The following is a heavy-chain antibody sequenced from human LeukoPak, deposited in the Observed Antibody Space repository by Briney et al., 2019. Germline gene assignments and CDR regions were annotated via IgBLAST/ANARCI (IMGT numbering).Heavy chain of an antibody. Sequence: SETLSLTCAVYGGSFSGYYWSWIRQPPGKGLEWIGEINHSGSTNYNPSLKSRVTMSVDTSKNQFSLKLSSVTAADTAVYYCARESVGHSSSCCFDWGQGTLVTVSS. V-gene: IGHV4-34*01. D-gene: IGHD6-13*01. CDR3: ARESVGHSSSCCFD. CDR2: INHSGST. CDR1: GGSFSGYY. J-gene: IGHJ4*02.